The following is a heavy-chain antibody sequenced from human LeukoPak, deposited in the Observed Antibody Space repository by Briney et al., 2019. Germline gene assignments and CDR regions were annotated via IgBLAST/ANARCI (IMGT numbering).Heavy chain of an antibody. Sequence: GASVKVSCKASGYTFTNYDINWVRQAAGQGLEWMGWMKPDSGATGYAEKFRGRVTLTSDTSTSTAYMELSGLRSEDTAVYFCARTYNDGSRNPNWFDPWWQGTLVTVSS. J-gene: IGHJ5*02. CDR2: MKPDSGAT. CDR1: GYTFTNYD. V-gene: IGHV1-8*01. D-gene: IGHD3-22*01. CDR3: ARTYNDGSRNPNWFDP.